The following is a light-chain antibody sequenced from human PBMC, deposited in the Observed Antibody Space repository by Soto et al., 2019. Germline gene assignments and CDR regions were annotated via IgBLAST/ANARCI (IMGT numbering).Light chain of an antibody. CDR1: SSNIGAGYD. Sequence: QTVVTQPHSVSGAPGQRVTISCTGSSSNIGAGYDVHWYQQLPGRAPKLLIYGNTNRPSGVPDRFSGSKSGTSASLAITGLQAEDEADYYCLSFDSSLSVVFGGGTKVTVL. CDR2: GNT. CDR3: LSFDSSLSVV. V-gene: IGLV1-40*01. J-gene: IGLJ2*01.